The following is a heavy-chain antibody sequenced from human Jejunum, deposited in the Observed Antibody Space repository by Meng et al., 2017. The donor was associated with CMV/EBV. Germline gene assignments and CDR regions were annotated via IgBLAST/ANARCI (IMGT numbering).Heavy chain of an antibody. J-gene: IGHJ4*02. CDR3: AKEGPCSGCDLDY. CDR2: VNAGSGDT. V-gene: IGHV1-3*01. D-gene: IGHD5-12*01. Sequence: KASGYTCTNYVVHWVRQAPGQRLEWMGWVNAGSGDTRYSQKFQGRVTFTRDTSASTAYMELSSLTSEDTAVYYCAKEGPCSGCDLDYWGQGTLVTVSS. CDR1: GYTCTNYV.